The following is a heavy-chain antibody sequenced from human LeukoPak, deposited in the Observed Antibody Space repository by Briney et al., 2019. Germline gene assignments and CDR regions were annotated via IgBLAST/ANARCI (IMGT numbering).Heavy chain of an antibody. CDR2: IYYGGST. CDR1: GGSISSGDYY. D-gene: IGHD3-22*01. CDR3: ARSPQRYYYDSSGYYFIDY. J-gene: IGHJ4*02. V-gene: IGHV4-30-4*01. Sequence: SQTLSLTCTVSGGSISSGDYYWSWIRQPPGKGLEWIGYIYYGGSTYYNPSLKSRVTISVDTSKNQFSLKLSSVTAADTAVYYCARSPQRYYYDSSGYYFIDYWGQGTLVTVSS.